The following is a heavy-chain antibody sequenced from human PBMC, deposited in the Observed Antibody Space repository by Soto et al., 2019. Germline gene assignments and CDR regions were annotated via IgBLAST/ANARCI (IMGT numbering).Heavy chain of an antibody. CDR3: ARAYDSSMNYFDY. CDR1: GFTFSSFA. Sequence: QVQLVESGGGVVQPGRSLRLSCAASGFTFSSFAIHWVRQAPSKGLEWVSRISYDGSNKYYADSVKGRFTISRDNSKNTLYLQMNSLRAEDTAVYYCARAYDSSMNYFDYWGQGTLVTVSS. CDR2: ISYDGSNK. J-gene: IGHJ4*02. D-gene: IGHD3-22*01. V-gene: IGHV3-30-3*01.